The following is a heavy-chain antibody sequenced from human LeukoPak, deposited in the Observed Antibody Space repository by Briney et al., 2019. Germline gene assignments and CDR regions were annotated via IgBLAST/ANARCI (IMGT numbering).Heavy chain of an antibody. Sequence: SETLSLTCTVSGVSISNFYWSWIRQTPGKGLQWIGYIYNSGNTNYNPSLESRVTMSVDTSKNQFSLTLRSMAAADTAIYYCARAAFGSSYYHSDSWGQGILVLVSS. CDR2: IYNSGNT. D-gene: IGHD1-26*01. CDR3: ARAAFGSSYYHSDS. CDR1: GVSISNFY. J-gene: IGHJ5*01. V-gene: IGHV4-59*01.